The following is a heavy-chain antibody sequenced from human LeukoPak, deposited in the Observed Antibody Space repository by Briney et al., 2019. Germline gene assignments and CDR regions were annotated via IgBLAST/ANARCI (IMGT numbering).Heavy chain of an antibody. Sequence: SETLSLTCAVYGGSFSGYYWSWIRQPPGKGLEWIGEINHSGSTNYNPSLKSRITISVDTSKNQLSLKLSSVTAADTAVYYCASNWDAFDIWGQGTMVTVSS. CDR2: INHSGST. J-gene: IGHJ3*02. CDR1: GGSFSGYY. CDR3: ASNWDAFDI. V-gene: IGHV4-34*01. D-gene: IGHD1-20*01.